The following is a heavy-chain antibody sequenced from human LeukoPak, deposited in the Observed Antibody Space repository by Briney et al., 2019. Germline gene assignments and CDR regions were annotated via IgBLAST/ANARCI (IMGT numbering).Heavy chain of an antibody. D-gene: IGHD3-10*01. J-gene: IGHJ3*02. CDR1: GGSFSGYY. CDR3: ANYGQLDAFDI. V-gene: IGHV4-34*01. CDR2: INHSGST. Sequence: SETLTLTCAVYGGSFSGYYWSWIRQPPGKGLEWIGEINHSGSTNYNPSLKSRVTISVDTSKNQFSLKLSSVTAADTAVYYCANYGQLDAFDIWGQGTMVTVSS.